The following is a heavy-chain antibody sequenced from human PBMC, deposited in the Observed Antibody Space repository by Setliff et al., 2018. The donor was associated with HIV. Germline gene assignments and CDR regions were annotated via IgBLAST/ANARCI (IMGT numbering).Heavy chain of an antibody. CDR3: ARGRTWLRFLDY. D-gene: IGHD5-12*01. Sequence: GASVKVSCKASGYTFNNYGISWVRQAPGQGLEWMGWINTHSGYTKYAQNVQGRVTVTMDTSTSTAYMELRSLKSDDTAVYYCARGRTWLRFLDYWGQGTLVTVSS. CDR1: GYTFNNYG. V-gene: IGHV1-18*01. CDR2: INTHSGYT. J-gene: IGHJ4*02.